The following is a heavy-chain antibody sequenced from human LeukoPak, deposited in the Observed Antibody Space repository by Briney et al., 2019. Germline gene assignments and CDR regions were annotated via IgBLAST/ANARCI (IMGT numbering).Heavy chain of an antibody. Sequence: SETLSLTCTVSGGSISSYYWRWIRQPPGKGLEWIGYIYYSGSTNYNPSLKSRVTISVDTSKNQFSLKLSSVTAADTAVYYCARDRYSSSSSGYYYYYMDVWGKGTTVTVSS. CDR3: ARDRYSSSSSGYYYYYMDV. J-gene: IGHJ6*03. D-gene: IGHD6-13*01. V-gene: IGHV4-59*01. CDR2: IYYSGST. CDR1: GGSISSYY.